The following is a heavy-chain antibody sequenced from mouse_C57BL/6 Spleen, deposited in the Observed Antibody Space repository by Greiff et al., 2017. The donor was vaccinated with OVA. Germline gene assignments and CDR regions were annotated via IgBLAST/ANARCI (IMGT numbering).Heavy chain of an antibody. Sequence: QVQLQQPGAELVKPGASVKVSCKASGYPFTSYWMPWVKQRPGQGLEWIGRIHPSDSDTTYNQKFKGKATLTVDKSSSTAYMQLSSLTSEDSAVYYCAISKPIPDYDWYFDVWGTGTTVTVSS. J-gene: IGHJ1*03. CDR1: GYPFTSYW. CDR2: IHPSDSDT. D-gene: IGHD2-4*01. CDR3: AISKPIPDYDWYFDV. V-gene: IGHV1-74*01.